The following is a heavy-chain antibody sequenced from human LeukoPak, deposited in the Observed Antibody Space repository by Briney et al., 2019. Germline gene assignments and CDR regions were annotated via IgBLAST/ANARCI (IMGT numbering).Heavy chain of an antibody. Sequence: GGSLRLSCAASGFTFSSYAMSWVRQAPGRGLEWVSAISGDADSTYYADSVKGRFTISRDNSKNTLYLQVNSLRADDTAVYYCAKKEGGFDHWGQGALVTVSS. D-gene: IGHD1-26*01. CDR3: AKKEGGFDH. CDR1: GFTFSSYA. V-gene: IGHV3-23*01. J-gene: IGHJ4*02. CDR2: ISGDADST.